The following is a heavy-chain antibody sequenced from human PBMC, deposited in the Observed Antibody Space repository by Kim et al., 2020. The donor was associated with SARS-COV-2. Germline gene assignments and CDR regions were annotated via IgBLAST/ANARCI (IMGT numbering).Heavy chain of an antibody. CDR3: AREHYGYYYYYGMDV. Sequence: PSHRSRVATSVETSKTQFSLKLSSVTAADTAVYYCAREHYGYYYYYGMDVWGQGTTVTVSS. D-gene: IGHD3-10*01. V-gene: IGHV4-34*01. J-gene: IGHJ6*02.